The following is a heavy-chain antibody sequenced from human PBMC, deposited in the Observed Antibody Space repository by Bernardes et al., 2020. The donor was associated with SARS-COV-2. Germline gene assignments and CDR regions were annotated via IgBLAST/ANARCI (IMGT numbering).Heavy chain of an antibody. CDR1: GYTFRTYG. Sequence: ASMKVSCKASGYTFRTYGITWVRQAPGQGLEWMGWIASYNGDTNYAQKFQGRVTMTTDTSTSTAYMELRSLTSDDTAVYYCARGSSGWNSYFQHWGQGTLVTVSS. V-gene: IGHV1-18*01. D-gene: IGHD6-19*01. J-gene: IGHJ1*01. CDR2: IASYNGDT. CDR3: ARGSSGWNSYFQH.